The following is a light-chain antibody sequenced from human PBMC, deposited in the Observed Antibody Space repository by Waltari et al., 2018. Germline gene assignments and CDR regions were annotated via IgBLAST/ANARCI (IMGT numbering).Light chain of an antibody. CDR1: QSISSY. CDR3: QQSYSTPLT. CDR2: AAS. J-gene: IGKJ3*01. V-gene: IGKV1-39*01. Sequence: DIQMTQSPSSLSAPVGDRVTINCRASQSISSYLNRYQQKPGRAPKRLIYAASSWQSGVPSRFSGSGSWTEFTLTIISLQPEDFATYYCQQSYSTPLTFGPGTKVDIK.